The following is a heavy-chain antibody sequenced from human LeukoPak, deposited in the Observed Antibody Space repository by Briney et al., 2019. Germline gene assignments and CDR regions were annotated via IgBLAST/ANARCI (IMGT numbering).Heavy chain of an antibody. CDR1: GFIFGINS. CDR2: ITGSGGNT. CDR3: AKAASSSWPSYYYGMDV. J-gene: IGHJ6*02. V-gene: IGHV3-23*01. Sequence: GGSLRLSCAASGFIFGINSMSWVRRAPGKGLGWVSVITGSGGNTYYADSVKGRSTISKDNSKNTVYLQMSSLRVDDTAVYYCAKAASSSWPSYYYGMDVWGQGTTVTVSS. D-gene: IGHD6-13*01.